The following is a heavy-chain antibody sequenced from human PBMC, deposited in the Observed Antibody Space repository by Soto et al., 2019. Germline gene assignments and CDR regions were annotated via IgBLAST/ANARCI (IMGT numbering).Heavy chain of an antibody. D-gene: IGHD5-12*01. J-gene: IGHJ4*02. V-gene: IGHV3-53*01. CDR1: GFTVSSNY. CDR2: IYSGGST. CDR3: ARSYGGYDTPFAY. Sequence: GGSLRLSCAASGFTVSSNYMSWVRQAPGKGLEWVSVIYSGGSTYYADSVKGRFTISRDNSKNTLYLQMNSLRAEDTAVYYCARSYGGYDTPFAYWGQGTLVTVSS.